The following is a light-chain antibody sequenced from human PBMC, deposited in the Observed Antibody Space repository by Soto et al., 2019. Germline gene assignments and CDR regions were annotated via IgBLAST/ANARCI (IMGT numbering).Light chain of an antibody. CDR3: ISYAGSDFYV. Sequence: QSVLTQPPSASRSPGHSVTISCTGTNNDVGSYNYVSWYQQHPGRAPKLMISEVSKRPSGVPDRFSGSKSGNTASLTVSRLQAEDEADYYCISYAGSDFYVFGTGTKVTVL. J-gene: IGLJ1*01. CDR1: NNDVGSYNY. CDR2: EVS. V-gene: IGLV2-8*01.